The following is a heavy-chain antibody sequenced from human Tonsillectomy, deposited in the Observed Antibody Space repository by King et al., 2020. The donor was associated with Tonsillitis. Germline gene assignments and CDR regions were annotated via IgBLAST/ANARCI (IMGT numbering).Heavy chain of an antibody. V-gene: IGHV1-69*09. D-gene: IGHD5-18*01. CDR1: GGTFSSYA. J-gene: IGHJ6*02. CDR3: AGDRPPSGYSYWLGYYYYGMDV. Sequence: VQLVESGAEVKKPGSSVKVSCKASGGTFSSYAISWVRQAPGQGLEWMGRIIPILGIANYAQKFQGRVTITADKSTRTAYMELRSLRSEDTAVYYCAGDRPPSGYSYWLGYYYYGMDVWGQGTTVTVSS. CDR2: IIPILGIA.